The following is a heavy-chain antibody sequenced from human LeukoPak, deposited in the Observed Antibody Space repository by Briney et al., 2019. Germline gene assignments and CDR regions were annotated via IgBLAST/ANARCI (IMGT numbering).Heavy chain of an antibody. CDR3: ARDYTVAIGTTTYFQH. V-gene: IGHV7-4-1*02. CDR2: INPNTGNP. CDR1: GYTFTSYG. J-gene: IGHJ1*01. D-gene: IGHD1-7*01. Sequence: ASVKVSCKASGYTFTSYGISWVRQAPGQGLEWMGWINPNTGNPTYAQGFTGRFVFSLDTSVSTAYLQISSLKPEDTAMYYCARDYTVAIGTTTYFQHWGQGTLVTVSS.